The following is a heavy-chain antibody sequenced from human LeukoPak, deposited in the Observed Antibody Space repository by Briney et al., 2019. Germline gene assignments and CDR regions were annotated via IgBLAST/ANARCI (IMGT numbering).Heavy chain of an antibody. J-gene: IGHJ4*02. CDR1: GFTFSSYG. Sequence: GGSLRLSCAASGFTFSSYGMHWVRQAPGKGLEWVAVIWYDGSNKYYADSVKGRFTISRDNSKNTLYLQMNSLRAEDTAVYYCARMVGATAYYFDYWGQGTLVTVSS. V-gene: IGHV3-33*01. D-gene: IGHD1-26*01. CDR2: IWYDGSNK. CDR3: ARMVGATAYYFDY.